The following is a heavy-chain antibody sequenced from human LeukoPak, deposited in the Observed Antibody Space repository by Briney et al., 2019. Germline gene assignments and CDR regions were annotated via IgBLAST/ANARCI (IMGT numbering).Heavy chain of an antibody. J-gene: IGHJ6*02. V-gene: IGHV1-46*01. Sequence: ASVKVSCKASGYTFTSYYMHWVRQAPGQGLEWMGIINPSGGSTSYAQKFQGRVTITRDTSASTAYMELSSLRSEDTAVYYCARTYYDFWSGYPDYYYGMDVWGQGTTVTVSS. CDR3: ARTYYDFWSGYPDYYYGMDV. D-gene: IGHD3-3*01. CDR2: INPSGGST. CDR1: GYTFTSYY.